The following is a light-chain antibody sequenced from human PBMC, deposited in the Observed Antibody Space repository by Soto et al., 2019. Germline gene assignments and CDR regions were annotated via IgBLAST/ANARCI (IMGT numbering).Light chain of an antibody. J-gene: IGLJ2*01. CDR3: ASWDDSLNGVA. CDR2: NSN. Sequence: QSVVTQPPSASGTPGQRVTISCSGSSSNIGSDTVNWYQQLPGTAPKLLIYNSNQRPSGVPDRFSGSQSGTSASLAISGLQSEDGADYYCASWDDSLNGVAFGGGTKVTVL. V-gene: IGLV1-44*01. CDR1: SSNIGSDT.